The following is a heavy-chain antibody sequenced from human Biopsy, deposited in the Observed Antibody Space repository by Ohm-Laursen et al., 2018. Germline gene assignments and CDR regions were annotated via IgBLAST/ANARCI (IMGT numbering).Heavy chain of an antibody. CDR1: GDSISSYY. CDR3: ARVEAGTYDALDI. V-gene: IGHV4-59*07. D-gene: IGHD1-26*01. CDR2: VYYTGST. J-gene: IGHJ3*02. Sequence: SDTLSLTCTVSGDSISSYYWSWIRQPPGKGLQWIGYVYYTGSTDYNPSLQSRVTFSVDMSKSQFSLKLYSVTAADAAVYYCARVEAGTYDALDIWGQGTLVAVSA.